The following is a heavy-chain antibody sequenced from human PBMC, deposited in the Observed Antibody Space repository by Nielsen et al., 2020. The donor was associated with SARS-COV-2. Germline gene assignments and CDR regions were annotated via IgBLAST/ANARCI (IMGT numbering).Heavy chain of an antibody. V-gene: IGHV3-23*01. J-gene: IGHJ4*02. Sequence: GGSLRLSCAASGLTFSSYAMSRVRQVPGKGLEWVSAISGSGGTTSYADSVKGRFTISRDNSKNTLYLQMNSLRAEDTAVYYCAKDRAGATYARFDLWGQGTLVTVSS. CDR3: AKDRAGATYARFDL. CDR1: GLTFSSYA. CDR2: ISGSGGTT. D-gene: IGHD4/OR15-4a*01.